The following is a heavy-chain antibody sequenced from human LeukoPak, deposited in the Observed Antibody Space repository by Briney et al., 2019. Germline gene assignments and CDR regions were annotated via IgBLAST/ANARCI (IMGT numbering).Heavy chain of an antibody. J-gene: IGHJ6*02. Sequence: GGSLRLPCAASGFTFSSYAMSWVRQAPGKGLEWVSAISGSGGSTYYADSVKGRFTISRDNSKNTLYLQMNSLRAEDTAVYYCAKEIGAYYYYGMDVWGQGTTVTVS. CDR1: GFTFSSYA. V-gene: IGHV3-23*01. CDR2: ISGSGGST. CDR3: AKEIGAYYYYGMDV. D-gene: IGHD3-16*01.